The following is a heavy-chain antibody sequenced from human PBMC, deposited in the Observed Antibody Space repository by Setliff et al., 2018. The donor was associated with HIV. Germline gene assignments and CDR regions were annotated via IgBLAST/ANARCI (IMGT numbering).Heavy chain of an antibody. Sequence: SETLSLTCVVYGGSFTNFYWSWIRQPPGKGLECIGEINHSGITNYNPSLKSRVTISVDTSKNQFSLKMTSVTAADTAVYYCATGITVAPDYWGQGSLVTVS. CDR2: INHSGIT. V-gene: IGHV4-34*01. D-gene: IGHD6-19*01. CDR3: ATGITVAPDY. CDR1: GGSFTNFY. J-gene: IGHJ4*02.